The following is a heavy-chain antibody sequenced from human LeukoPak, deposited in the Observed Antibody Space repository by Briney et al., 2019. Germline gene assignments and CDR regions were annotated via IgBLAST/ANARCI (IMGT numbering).Heavy chain of an antibody. CDR1: EFTFSSYW. CDR2: INTDGTST. V-gene: IGHV3-74*01. D-gene: IGHD6-13*01. J-gene: IGHJ3*02. Sequence: GGSLRLSCAASEFTFSSYWMHWVRQAPGKGLVWVSRINTDGTSTSYGDSVKGRFTISRDNAKNTLYLQMNSLRAEDTAVYYCRGRIAAAGYAFGIWGQGTMVTVSS. CDR3: RGRIAAAGYAFGI.